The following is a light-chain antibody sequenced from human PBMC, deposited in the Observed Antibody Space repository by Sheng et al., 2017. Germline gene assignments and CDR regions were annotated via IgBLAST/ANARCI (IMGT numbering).Light chain of an antibody. CDR2: DAS. Sequence: DIEMTQFPPSLSAAVGDTVTITCQASQDITNYLNWYQQKPGKAPKLLIYDASNLERGVSTRFSGSGSGTLFTLTISTVQPEEIATYFCQQYHTLPVTFGPGTKVEI. CDR3: QQYHTLPVT. J-gene: IGKJ3*01. CDR1: QDITNY. V-gene: IGKV1-33*01.